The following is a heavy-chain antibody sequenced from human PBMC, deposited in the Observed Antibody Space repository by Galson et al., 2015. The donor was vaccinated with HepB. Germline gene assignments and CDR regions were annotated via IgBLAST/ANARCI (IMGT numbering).Heavy chain of an antibody. Sequence: QSGAEVKKPGESLRISCKSSGYSFTSYLISWVRQMPGKGLEWMGRIDPSDSYTNYSPPFQGHVTISTDKSISTAYLQWSSLKASDTAMYYCARLDYYDSSGYYYGARGAFDIWGQGTMVTVSS. J-gene: IGHJ3*02. V-gene: IGHV5-10-1*01. CDR1: GYSFTSYL. D-gene: IGHD3-22*01. CDR3: ARLDYYDSSGYYYGARGAFDI. CDR2: IDPSDSYT.